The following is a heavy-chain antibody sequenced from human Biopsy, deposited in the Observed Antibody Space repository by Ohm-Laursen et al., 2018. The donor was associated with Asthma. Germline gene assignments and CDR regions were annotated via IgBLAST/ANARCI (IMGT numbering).Heavy chain of an antibody. Sequence: SLRLSCAASGFAVSRDHMFWVRQAPGKGLEWVSVIYSGGTSHTADSVRGRFTISRDYSKNTLYLQMHGLRAEDTAAYYCARGDSSNWSHYYFDYWGQGMLVTVSS. J-gene: IGHJ4*02. D-gene: IGHD3-22*01. CDR1: GFAVSRDH. CDR3: ARGDSSNWSHYYFDY. V-gene: IGHV3-53*01. CDR2: IYSGGTS.